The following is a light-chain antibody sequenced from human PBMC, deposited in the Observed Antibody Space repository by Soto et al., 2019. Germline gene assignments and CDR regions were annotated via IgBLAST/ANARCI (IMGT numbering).Light chain of an antibody. V-gene: IGLV2-14*01. J-gene: IGLJ3*02. CDR3: SSYTSSSTV. CDR1: RSDVGGYNY. Sequence: QSVLTQPASVSGSPGQSITISCTGTRSDVGGYNYVSWYQQHPGKATKLMIYEVSNRPSGVSNRFSGSKSGNTAYLTISGLQSEDEADYYCSSYTSSSTVFGGGTKLTVL. CDR2: EVS.